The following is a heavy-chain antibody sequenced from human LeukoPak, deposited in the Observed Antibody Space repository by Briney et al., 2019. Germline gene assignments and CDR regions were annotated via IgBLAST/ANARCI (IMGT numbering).Heavy chain of an antibody. D-gene: IGHD4-17*01. CDR2: ISSSSSYI. CDR3: AKGRDYGDYVGYFDY. CDR1: GFTFSSYS. Sequence: GGSLRLSCAASGFTFSSYSMNWVRQAPGKGLEWVSSISSSSSYIYYADSVKGRFTISRDNSKNTLYLQMNSLRAEDTAVYYCAKGRDYGDYVGYFDYWGQGTLVTVSS. J-gene: IGHJ4*02. V-gene: IGHV3-21*01.